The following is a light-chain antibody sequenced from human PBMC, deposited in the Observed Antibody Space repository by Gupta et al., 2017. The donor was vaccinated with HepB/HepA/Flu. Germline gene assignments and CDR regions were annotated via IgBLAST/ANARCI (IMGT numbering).Light chain of an antibody. CDR2: GAS. J-gene: IGKJ1*01. V-gene: IGKV3-15*01. CDR1: QSVSSN. Sequence: IVMTHSPATLSVSLGERATLSCRASQSVSSNLAWYQQKLGQAPRLLIYGASTRATGIPAKFSGSGSGTEFTLTISSLQSDEFAIYYCQQYNDWPQTFGQGTKVEIK. CDR3: QQYNDWPQT.